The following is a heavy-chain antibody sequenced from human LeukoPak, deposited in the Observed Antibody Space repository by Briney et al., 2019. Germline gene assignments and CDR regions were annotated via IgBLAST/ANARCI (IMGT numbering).Heavy chain of an antibody. CDR2: VSADGRTQ. D-gene: IGHD5-24*01. V-gene: IGHV3-30*03. CDR3: AREFGHNRWYFDY. Sequence: GRSLRLSCAASGFTFRTYSIHWVRQAPGKGLEWVTVVSADGRTQLYSDSVKGRFTISRDNSLDTLHLQMNSLRTEDTAVYYCAREFGHNRWYFDYWGQGALVTVSS. J-gene: IGHJ4*02. CDR1: GFTFRTYS.